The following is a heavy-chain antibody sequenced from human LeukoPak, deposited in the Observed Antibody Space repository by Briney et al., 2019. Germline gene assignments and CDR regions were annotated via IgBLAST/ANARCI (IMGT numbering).Heavy chain of an antibody. CDR1: GGSFSGYY. CDR2: INHSGST. CDR3: ARGHTYYYDSSGYYYQEARFDY. Sequence: SETLSLTCAVYGGSFSGYYWSWIRQPPGKGLEWIGEINHSGSTNYNPSLKSRVTISVDTSKNQFSLKLSSVTAADTAVYYCARGHTYYYDSSGYYYQEARFDYWGQGTLVTVSP. V-gene: IGHV4-34*01. D-gene: IGHD3-22*01. J-gene: IGHJ4*02.